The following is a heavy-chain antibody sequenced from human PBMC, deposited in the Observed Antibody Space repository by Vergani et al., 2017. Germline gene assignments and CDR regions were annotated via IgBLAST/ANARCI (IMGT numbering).Heavy chain of an antibody. CDR3: ARGDYGILTGYRY. J-gene: IGHJ4*02. CDR2: INPKTGDT. CDR1: GYFFTDYY. D-gene: IGHD3-9*01. V-gene: IGHV1-2*02. Sequence: QVQLVQSGAEVKRPGASVKVSCKASGYFFTDYYMHWVRQVPGQGLEWMGWINPKTGDTNSAQNFQGRVTLTRDTSISTAYMELSRLRSDDTALYYCARGDYGILTGYRYWGQGTLVTVSA.